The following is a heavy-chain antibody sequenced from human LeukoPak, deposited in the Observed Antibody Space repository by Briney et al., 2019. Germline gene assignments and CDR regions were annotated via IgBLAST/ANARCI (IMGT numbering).Heavy chain of an antibody. CDR3: ASFGGSYNGNAFDI. CDR2: ISSSSYI. CDR1: GFTFSSYS. D-gene: IGHD1-26*01. Sequence: GGSLRLSCAASGFTFSSYSMNWVRQAPGKGLEWVSSISSSSYIYYADSVKGRFTISRDNAKNSLYLQMNSLRAEDTAVYYCASFGGSYNGNAFDIWGQGTMVTVSS. V-gene: IGHV3-21*01. J-gene: IGHJ3*02.